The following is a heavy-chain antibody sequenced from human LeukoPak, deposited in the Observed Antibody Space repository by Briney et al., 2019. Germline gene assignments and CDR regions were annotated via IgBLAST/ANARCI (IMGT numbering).Heavy chain of an antibody. D-gene: IGHD3-10*01. Sequence: SETLSLTCAVYGGSFSGYYWSWIRQPPGKGLEWIGEINHSGSTNYNPSLKSRVTISVDTSKNQFSLKLSSVTAADTAVYYCARGHRICMVRGAPTICDYWGQGTLVTVSS. CDR1: GGSFSGYY. V-gene: IGHV4-34*01. J-gene: IGHJ4*02. CDR3: ARGHRICMVRGAPTICDY. CDR2: INHSGST.